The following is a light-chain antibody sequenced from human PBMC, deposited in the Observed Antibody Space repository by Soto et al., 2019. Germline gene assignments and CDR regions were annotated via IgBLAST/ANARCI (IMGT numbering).Light chain of an antibody. Sequence: QSALTQPASVSGSPGQSITISCTGTISDIGGYNFISWYQHHPGKAPKLVIYDVNNRPSGISYRFSGSKSGNTASLTISGLQAEDDADYYCASNTRTTTLVFGGGTKVTVL. CDR1: ISDIGGYNF. CDR3: ASNTRTTTLV. CDR2: DVN. J-gene: IGLJ2*01. V-gene: IGLV2-14*01.